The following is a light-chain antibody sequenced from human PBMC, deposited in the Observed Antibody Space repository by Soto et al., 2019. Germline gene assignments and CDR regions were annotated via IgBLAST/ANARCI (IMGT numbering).Light chain of an antibody. CDR2: GNS. J-gene: IGLJ2*01. Sequence: QPVLTQPPSVSGAPGQRVTISCTGSSSNIGAGYDVHWYQQLPGTAPKLLIYGNSNRPSGVPDRFSGSKSGTSASLAITGLQVEDEADYYCQSYDSTLSGSEVFGGGTQLTVL. V-gene: IGLV1-40*01. CDR3: QSYDSTLSGSEV. CDR1: SSNIGAGYD.